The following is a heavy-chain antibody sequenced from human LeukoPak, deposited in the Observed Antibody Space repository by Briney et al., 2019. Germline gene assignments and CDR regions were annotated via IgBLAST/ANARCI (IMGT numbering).Heavy chain of an antibody. D-gene: IGHD3-22*01. J-gene: IGHJ3*02. Sequence: PGGSLRLSCAASGFTFSSYSMNWVRQAPGKGLEWVSSISSSSSYIYYADSVKGRFTISRDNAKNSLYLQMNSLRAEDTAVYYCARELKVVAHYPAAFDIWGQGTMVTVSS. CDR2: ISSSSSYI. V-gene: IGHV3-21*01. CDR1: GFTFSSYS. CDR3: ARELKVVAHYPAAFDI.